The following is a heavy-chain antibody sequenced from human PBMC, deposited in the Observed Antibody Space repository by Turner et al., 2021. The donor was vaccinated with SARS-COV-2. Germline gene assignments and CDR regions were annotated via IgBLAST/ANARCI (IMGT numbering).Heavy chain of an antibody. V-gene: IGHV3-53*02. J-gene: IGHJ4*02. CDR2: IYSGGST. Sequence: VQPVDTGGGLTQHGGSLRLSCAASGFTVSSNYMSWVRQAPGKGLEWVSIIYSGGSTYYADSVKGRFTISRDNSKNTLYLQMNSMRAEDTAVYYCASGVYDGIRWGQGTLVTVSS. CDR3: ASGVYDGIR. D-gene: IGHD3-22*01. CDR1: GFTVSSNY.